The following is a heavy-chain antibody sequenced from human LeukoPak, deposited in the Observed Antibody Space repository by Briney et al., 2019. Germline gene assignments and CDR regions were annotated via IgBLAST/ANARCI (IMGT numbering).Heavy chain of an antibody. CDR2: ISYSGST. J-gene: IGHJ4*02. D-gene: IGHD4-17*01. V-gene: IGHV4-39*01. Sequence: PSETLSLTCTVSGGSISSSRYYWGWIRQPPGKGLDWIGSISYSGSTYYNSSLKSRLTISVDTSKNQFSLRLSSVTAADTAVYYCARYSYGDPLFDHWGQGTLVTVSS. CDR3: ARYSYGDPLFDH. CDR1: GGSISSSRYY.